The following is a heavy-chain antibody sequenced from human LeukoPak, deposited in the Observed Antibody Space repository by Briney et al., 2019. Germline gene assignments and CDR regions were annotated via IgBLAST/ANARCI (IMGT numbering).Heavy chain of an antibody. J-gene: IGHJ4*02. D-gene: IGHD3-16*01. Sequence: SGGSLRLSCAASGFTFSSHGMHWVRQAPGKGLEWVAFIRHDGSIKNYADSVKGRSTISRDNSKNTLYLQMNSLRAEDTAVYYCAKDSLADIDYWGQGTLVTVSS. CDR1: GFTFSSHG. CDR2: IRHDGSIK. V-gene: IGHV3-30*02. CDR3: AKDSLADIDY.